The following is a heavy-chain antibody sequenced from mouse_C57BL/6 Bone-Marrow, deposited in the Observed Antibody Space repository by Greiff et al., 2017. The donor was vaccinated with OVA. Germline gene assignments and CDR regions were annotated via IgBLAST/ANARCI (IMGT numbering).Heavy chain of an antibody. V-gene: IGHV1-50*01. CDR1: GYTFTSYW. J-gene: IGHJ4*01. CDR3: ARRTDAMDY. Sequence: VQLQQPGAELVKPGASVKLSCKASGYTFTSYWMQWVKQRPGQGPEWIGEIDPSDSYTNYNQKFKGKATLTVDTSSSTAYMQLSSLTSEDSAVYYCARRTDAMDYWGQGTSVTVSS. CDR2: IDPSDSYT.